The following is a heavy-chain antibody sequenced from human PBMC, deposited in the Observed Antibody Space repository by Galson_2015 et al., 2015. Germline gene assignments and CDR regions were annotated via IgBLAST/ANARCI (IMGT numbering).Heavy chain of an antibody. V-gene: IGHV1-8*01. J-gene: IGHJ4*02. Sequence: SVKVSCKASGYTFTSYDINWVRQATGQGLEWMGWMNPNSGNTGYAQKFQGRVTMTRNTSISTAYMELSSLRSEDTAVYYCARRRGYSYGFGYWGQGTLVTVSS. D-gene: IGHD5-18*01. CDR1: GYTFTSYD. CDR2: MNPNSGNT. CDR3: ARRRGYSYGFGY.